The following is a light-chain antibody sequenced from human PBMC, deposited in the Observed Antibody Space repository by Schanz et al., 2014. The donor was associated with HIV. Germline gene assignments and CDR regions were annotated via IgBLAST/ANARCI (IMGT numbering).Light chain of an antibody. CDR1: QRLSSSY. V-gene: IGKV3D-20*02. J-gene: IGKJ1*01. CDR2: DTS. CDR3: QQRSNWPPTWT. Sequence: EIVLTQSPGTLSLSPGGRATLSCGASQRLSSSYLAWYQQKRDQPPRLVIYDTSTRAAGIPARFSGSGSGTDFTLTISSLEPEDFAVYYCQQRSNWPPTWTFGQGTKVEIK.